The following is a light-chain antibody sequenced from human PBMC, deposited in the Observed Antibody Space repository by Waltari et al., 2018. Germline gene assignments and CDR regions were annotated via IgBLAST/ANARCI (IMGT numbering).Light chain of an antibody. CDR3: QQRAFWPPT. CDR2: DAS. J-gene: IGKJ2*01. CDR1: QSVSSS. Sequence: EIVLTQSPATLSLSPGEGATLSCRASQSVSSSLAWIQQRPGQAPRLLIYDASSRATGIPARFSGSGSGTDFTLTISRLEPEDFAVYYCQQRAFWPPTFGRGTKLEMK. V-gene: IGKV3-11*01.